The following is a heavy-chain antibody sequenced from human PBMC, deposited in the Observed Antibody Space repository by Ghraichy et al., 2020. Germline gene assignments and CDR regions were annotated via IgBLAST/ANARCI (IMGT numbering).Heavy chain of an antibody. CDR2: ISGSGGST. CDR1: GFTFSSYA. CDR3: AKDPGDCSSTSCYDCPDY. J-gene: IGHJ4*02. D-gene: IGHD2-2*01. Sequence: GGSLRLSCAASGFTFSSYAMSWVRQAPGKGLEWVSAISGSGGSTYYADSVKGRFTISRDNSKNTLYLQMNSLRAEDTAVYYCAKDPGDCSSTSCYDCPDYWGQGTLVTVSS. V-gene: IGHV3-23*01.